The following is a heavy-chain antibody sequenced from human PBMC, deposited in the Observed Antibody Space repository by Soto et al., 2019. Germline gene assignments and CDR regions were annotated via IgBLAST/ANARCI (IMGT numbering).Heavy chain of an antibody. CDR2: IYPGDSDT. D-gene: IGHD2-2*01. Sequence: GESHKISSKGSGYSFTSYWIGWVRQMPGKGLEWMGIIYPGDSDTRYSPSFQGQVTISADKSISTAYMELSSLKSEDTAVYYCSAYCSSSYCSSFSNGFDIWGQGTMVTVSS. V-gene: IGHV5-51*01. CDR3: SAYCSSSYCSSFSNGFDI. J-gene: IGHJ3*02. CDR1: GYSFTSYW.